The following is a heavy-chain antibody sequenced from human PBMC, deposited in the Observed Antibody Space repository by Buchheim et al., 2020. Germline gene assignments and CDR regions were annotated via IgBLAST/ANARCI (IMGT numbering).Heavy chain of an antibody. Sequence: EVQLVESGGGLVKPGGSLRLSCAASGFTFSNAWMNWVRQAPGKGLEWVGRIKSKTDGGTTDYAAPVKGRFTISSDDSKNTLYLQMNSLKTEDTAVYYCTTAYYDFWSGPRLGYYYYGMDVWGQGTT. J-gene: IGHJ6*02. CDR1: GFTFSNAW. V-gene: IGHV3-15*07. CDR2: IKSKTDGGTT. CDR3: TTAYYDFWSGPRLGYYYYGMDV. D-gene: IGHD3-3*01.